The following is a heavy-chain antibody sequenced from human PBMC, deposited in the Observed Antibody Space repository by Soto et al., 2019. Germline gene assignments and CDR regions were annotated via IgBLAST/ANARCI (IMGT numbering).Heavy chain of an antibody. V-gene: IGHV4-39*01. D-gene: IGHD2-15*01. CDR1: GGSISAHTHY. CDR2: IYYSGTT. Sequence: PSETLSLTFTFSGGSISAHTHYWSWIRQSPGGGIEWIASIYYSGTTYYNPSLQNRLTISADRSKNQVSLLLTSVTAADTAVYYCARRKVVIPTDSNSFYFAMDVWGPGTTVTVSS. J-gene: IGHJ6*01. CDR3: ARRKVVIPTDSNSFYFAMDV.